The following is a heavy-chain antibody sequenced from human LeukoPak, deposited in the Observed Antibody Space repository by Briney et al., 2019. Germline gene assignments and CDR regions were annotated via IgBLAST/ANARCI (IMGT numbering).Heavy chain of an antibody. D-gene: IGHD1-26*01. CDR3: ARALAWGGSSYSYYYMDV. V-gene: IGHV1-8*01. CDR2: INPNSGNA. Sequence: GASVKVSCKASGYTFSDYDTNWVRQATGQGLEWMGWINPNSGNAGYAQKFQGRVTMTRNTSISTAYMELSSLRSEDTAVYYCARALAWGGSSYSYYYMDVWDKGTTVTVSS. CDR1: GYTFSDYD. J-gene: IGHJ6*03.